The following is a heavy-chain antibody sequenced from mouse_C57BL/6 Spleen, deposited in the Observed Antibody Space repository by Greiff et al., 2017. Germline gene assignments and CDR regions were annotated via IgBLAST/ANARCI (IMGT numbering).Heavy chain of an antibody. J-gene: IGHJ4*01. V-gene: IGHV1-50*01. Sequence: QVQLQQPGAELVKPGASVKLSCKASGYTFTSYWMQWVKQRPGQGLEWIGEIDPSDSYTNYNQKFKGKATLTVDTSSSTAYMQLSSLTSEDSAVYYCARSLYGNYEGYYAMDYWGQGTSVTVSS. D-gene: IGHD2-1*01. CDR2: IDPSDSYT. CDR3: ARSLYGNYEGYYAMDY. CDR1: GYTFTSYW.